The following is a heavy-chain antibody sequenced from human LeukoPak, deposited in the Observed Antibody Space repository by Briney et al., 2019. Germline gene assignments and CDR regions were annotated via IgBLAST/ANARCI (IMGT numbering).Heavy chain of an antibody. D-gene: IGHD2-2*01. Sequence: PVGSLRLSCAASGFAFSSYSMNSVRQAPGKGLEWVSSISSSISYIYYADSVKRRFTISRDNAKNSLYLQMNSLRAEDTAVYYCARDLGYCSSTSCYNWFDPWGQGTLVTVSS. CDR1: GFAFSSYS. J-gene: IGHJ5*02. V-gene: IGHV3-21*01. CDR2: ISSSISYI. CDR3: ARDLGYCSSTSCYNWFDP.